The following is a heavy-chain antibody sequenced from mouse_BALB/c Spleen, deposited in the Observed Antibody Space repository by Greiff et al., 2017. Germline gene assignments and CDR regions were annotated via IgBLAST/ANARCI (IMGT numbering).Heavy chain of an antibody. CDR1: GFTFSSYG. V-gene: IGHV5-6-3*01. CDR2: INSNGGST. CDR3: ANHYGSSEAWFAY. Sequence: DVMLVESGGGLVQPGGSLKLSCAASGFTFSSYGMSWVRQTPDKRLELVATINSNGGSTYYPDSVKGRFTISRDNAKNTLYLQMSSLKSEDTAMYYCANHYGSSEAWFAYWGQGTLVTVSA. D-gene: IGHD1-1*01. J-gene: IGHJ3*01.